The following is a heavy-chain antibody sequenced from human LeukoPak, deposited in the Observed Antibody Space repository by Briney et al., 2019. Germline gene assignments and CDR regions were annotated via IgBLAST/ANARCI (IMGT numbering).Heavy chain of an antibody. Sequence: SETLSLTCTVSGGSISSYYWSWIRQPPGKGLEWIGYIYYSGSTNYNPSLKSRVTISVDTSKNQFSLKLSSVTAADTAVYYCAGDGTSSFDYWGQGTLVTVSS. V-gene: IGHV4-59*01. CDR2: IYYSGST. CDR1: GGSISSYY. D-gene: IGHD1-1*01. J-gene: IGHJ4*02. CDR3: AGDGTSSFDY.